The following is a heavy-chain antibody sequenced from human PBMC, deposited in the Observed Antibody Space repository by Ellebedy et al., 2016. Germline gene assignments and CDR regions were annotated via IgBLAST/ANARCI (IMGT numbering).Heavy chain of an antibody. CDR2: IYSGGST. CDR1: GFTFSNYW. Sequence: GESLKISXTGSGFTFSNYWMAWFRQAPGKGLEWVSLIYSGGSTNYADSVKGRFTISRDSSKNTLYLQMNGLRAEDTAMYYCARDGNGGGAWGQGTLVTVSP. J-gene: IGHJ5*02. CDR3: ARDGNGGGA. V-gene: IGHV3-53*01. D-gene: IGHD2-8*01.